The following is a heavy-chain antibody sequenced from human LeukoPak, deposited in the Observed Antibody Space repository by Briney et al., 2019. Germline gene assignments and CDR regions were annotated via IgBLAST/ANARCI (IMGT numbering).Heavy chain of an antibody. CDR3: ARGMGYYDRSGQEDRDL. CDR1: GGSFSGYY. J-gene: IGHJ3*01. V-gene: IGHV4-34*01. D-gene: IGHD3-22*01. Sequence: SETLSLTCAVYGGSFSGYYWSWIRQPPGKGLEWIGEINHSGSTNYNPSLKSRVTISVDTSKNQFSLKLSSVTAADTAVYYCARGMGYYDRSGQEDRDLWGQGTMVTPSS. CDR2: INHSGST.